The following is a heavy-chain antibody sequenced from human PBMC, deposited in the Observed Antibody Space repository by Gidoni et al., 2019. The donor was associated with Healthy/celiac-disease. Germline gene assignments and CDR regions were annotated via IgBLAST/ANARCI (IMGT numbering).Heavy chain of an antibody. CDR2: ISYDGSNK. J-gene: IGHJ5*02. CDR3: ARDLVPVAAGTDNWFDP. Sequence: QVQLVESGGGVVQPGRSLRLSCAASGFTFSSYAMHWVRQAPGKGLEWVAVISYDGSNKYYADSVKGRFTISRDNSKNTLYLQMNSLRAEDTAVYYCARDLVPVAAGTDNWFDPWGQGTLVTVSS. CDR1: GFTFSSYA. D-gene: IGHD6-13*01. V-gene: IGHV3-30*04.